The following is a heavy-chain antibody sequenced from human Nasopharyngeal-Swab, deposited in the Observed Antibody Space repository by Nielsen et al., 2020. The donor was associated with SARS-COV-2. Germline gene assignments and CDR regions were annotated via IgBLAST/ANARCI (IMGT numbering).Heavy chain of an antibody. Sequence: ASVKVSCKASGYTFNNYYIHWVRQAPGQGLEWMGMINTGSGGTTNAQKFQGRFTMTRDTSTSTVFMELSSLRSEDTAVYYCARRGRCSGSSCDMDVWGQGTTVTVSS. J-gene: IGHJ6*02. D-gene: IGHD2-2*01. V-gene: IGHV1-46*02. CDR1: GYTFNNYY. CDR3: ARRGRCSGSSCDMDV. CDR2: INTGSGGT.